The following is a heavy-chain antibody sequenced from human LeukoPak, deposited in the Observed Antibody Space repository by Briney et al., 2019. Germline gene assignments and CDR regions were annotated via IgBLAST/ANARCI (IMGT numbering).Heavy chain of an antibody. Sequence: SEALSLTCTVSGGSISSSSYYWGWIRQPPGKGLEWIGSIYYSGSTYYNPSLKSRVTISVDTSKNQFSLKLSSVTAADTAVYYCAIVPTHYFDYWGQGTLVTVSS. V-gene: IGHV4-39*07. CDR2: IYYSGST. J-gene: IGHJ4*02. CDR3: AIVPTHYFDY. CDR1: GGSISSSSYY.